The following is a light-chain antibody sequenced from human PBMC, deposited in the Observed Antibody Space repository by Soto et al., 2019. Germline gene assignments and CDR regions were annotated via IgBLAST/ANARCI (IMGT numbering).Light chain of an antibody. CDR1: SSNIGNNA. CDR3: SAWDDSLNGVV. J-gene: IGLJ2*01. CDR2: YDD. Sequence: QSVLTQPPSVSEAPRQRVTISCSGSSSNIGNNAVNWYQQLPGKAPKLLIYYDDLLPSGVSDRFSGSKSGTSASLAISGLQSEDGADYFRSAWDDSLNGVVFGGGTKLTVL. V-gene: IGLV1-36*01.